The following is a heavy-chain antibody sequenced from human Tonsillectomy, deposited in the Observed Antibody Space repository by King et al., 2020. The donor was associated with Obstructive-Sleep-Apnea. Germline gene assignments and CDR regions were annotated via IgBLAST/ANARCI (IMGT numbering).Heavy chain of an antibody. CDR3: ARGQSSRAYSSSWYYFDY. Sequence: VQLQQWGAGLLKPSEPLSLTCGVYGGSFSGYYWSWLRQPPGKGLEWIGEINHSGSTNYNPSLKSRVTISVDTSKNQFSLKLSSVTAADTAVYYCARGQSSRAYSSSWYYFDYWGQGTLVTVSS. J-gene: IGHJ4*02. CDR2: INHSGST. V-gene: IGHV4-34*01. CDR1: GGSFSGYY. D-gene: IGHD6-13*01.